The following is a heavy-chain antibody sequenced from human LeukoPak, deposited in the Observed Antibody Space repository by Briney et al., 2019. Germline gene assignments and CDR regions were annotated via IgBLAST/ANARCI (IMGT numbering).Heavy chain of an antibody. CDR1: GFTFSNYA. Sequence: GGSLRLSCVASGFTFSNYAMSWVRQAPGKGLEWVSAVLGSGVSTFYADSVKGRFTISRDNSKNTLYLQMSSLRAEDTAVYYCAKDINTADYWGQGTLVTVSS. CDR2: VLGSGVST. J-gene: IGHJ4*02. CDR3: AKDINTADY. V-gene: IGHV3-23*01.